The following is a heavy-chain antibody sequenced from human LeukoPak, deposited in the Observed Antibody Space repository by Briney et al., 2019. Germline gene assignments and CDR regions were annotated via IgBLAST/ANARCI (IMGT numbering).Heavy chain of an antibody. D-gene: IGHD3-10*01. CDR2: IYTRGST. Sequence: ASETLSLTCTASGGSINSYYWSWIRQPAGKGREWIGRIYTRGSTNYNPSLKSRVTMLVDTSKNQFSLKLSSVTAADTAVYYCARDPLHYFGSAPPARDFWGQGTLVTVSS. J-gene: IGHJ4*02. CDR1: GGSINSYY. CDR3: ARDPLHYFGSAPPARDF. V-gene: IGHV4-4*07.